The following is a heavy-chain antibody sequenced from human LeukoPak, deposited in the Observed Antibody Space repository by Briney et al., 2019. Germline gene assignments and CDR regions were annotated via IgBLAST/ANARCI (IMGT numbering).Heavy chain of an antibody. D-gene: IGHD3-22*01. CDR1: GYTFNTYW. J-gene: IGHJ3*02. CDR2: VYPGDSDT. V-gene: IGHV5-51*01. CDR3: ARRLRPGYDSSGYFPHAFDI. Sequence: GGSLQISCKGSGYTFNTYWIGWGRQMPGKGLEWIGIVYPGDSDTRYSPSFQGQVTISADKSINTAYLQWSSLKASDTAMYYCARRLRPGYDSSGYFPHAFDIWGQGTMVIVSS.